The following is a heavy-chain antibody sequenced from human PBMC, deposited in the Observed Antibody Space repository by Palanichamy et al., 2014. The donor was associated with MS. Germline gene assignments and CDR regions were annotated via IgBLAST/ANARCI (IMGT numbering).Heavy chain of an antibody. D-gene: IGHD2-15*01. Sequence: EVQLVESGGGLIQPGGSLRLSCAASGFTVSTNYMTWVRQAPGKGLEWVSVTYITGTTYYADSVKGRFTVSRDSSKNTLYLQMNLRVEDTATYYCARDPGGGSNDHDAFDIWGQGTIVTVSS. CDR1: GFTVSTNY. CDR3: ARDPGGGSNDHDAFDI. V-gene: IGHV3-53*01. J-gene: IGHJ3*02. CDR2: TYITGTT.